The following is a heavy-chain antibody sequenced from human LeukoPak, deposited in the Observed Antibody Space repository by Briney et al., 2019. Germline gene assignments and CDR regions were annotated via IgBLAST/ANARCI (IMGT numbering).Heavy chain of an antibody. CDR3: GKDLVVTTVYYFYYGMDV. D-gene: IGHD2/OR15-2a*01. V-gene: IGHV3-30*18. CDR1: GFTFSSYG. CDR2: ISYDGSNK. Sequence: GRSLRLSCAASGFTFSSYGMHWVRRAPGKGLEWVAVISYDGSNKYYADSVKGRFTISRDNSKNTLYLQMNSLRAEDTAVYYCGKDLVVTTVYYFYYGMDVRGQGTTVTVSS. J-gene: IGHJ6*02.